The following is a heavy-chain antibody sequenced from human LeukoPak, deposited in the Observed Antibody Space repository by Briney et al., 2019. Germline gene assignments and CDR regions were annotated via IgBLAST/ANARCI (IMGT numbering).Heavy chain of an antibody. Sequence: GGSLRLSCSVSGFTFSSYSMNWVRQAPGKGLQWVASISSGGSYSFYADSVEGRFSVSRDNARNSVSLQMNSLGPEDTAVYFCARGLGDYDASDVWGQGILVTVSS. CDR1: GFTFSSYS. CDR2: ISSGGSYS. J-gene: IGHJ4*02. D-gene: IGHD4/OR15-4a*01. V-gene: IGHV3-21*01. CDR3: ARGLGDYDASDV.